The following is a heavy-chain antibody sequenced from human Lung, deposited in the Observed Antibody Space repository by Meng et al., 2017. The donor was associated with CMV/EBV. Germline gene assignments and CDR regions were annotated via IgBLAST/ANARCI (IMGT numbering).Heavy chain of an antibody. D-gene: IGHD2-15*01. V-gene: IGHV1-18*01. J-gene: IGHJ1*01. Sequence: QVHLLQLEPGVKRPGASVRVSCKASGYTFGSYGICWVRQAPGQGLEWMGWFVNYVDTYPAPKFQGRVTMTTDTHTNTAFMELRSLTSDDTAVYYCARDPPEVALEYFQYWGQGTLVTVSS. CDR2: FVNYVDT. CDR1: GYTFGSYG. CDR3: ARDPPEVALEYFQY.